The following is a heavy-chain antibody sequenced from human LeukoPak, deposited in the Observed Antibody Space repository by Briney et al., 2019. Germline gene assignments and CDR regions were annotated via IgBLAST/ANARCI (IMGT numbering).Heavy chain of an antibody. D-gene: IGHD2-2*01. CDR3: ARAKGYCSSTSCRNDIYFDY. CDR2: IIPIFGTA. V-gene: IGHV1-69*05. J-gene: IGHJ4*02. Sequence: SVKVSCKASGGTFSSYAISWVRQAPGQGLEWMGGIIPIFGTANYAQKFQGRVTITTDESTSTAYMEPSSLRSEDTAVYYCARAKGYCSSTSCRNDIYFDYWGQGTLVTVSS. CDR1: GGTFSSYA.